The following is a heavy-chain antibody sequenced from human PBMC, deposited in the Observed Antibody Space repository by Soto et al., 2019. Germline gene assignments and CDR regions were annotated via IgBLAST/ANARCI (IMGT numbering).Heavy chain of an antibody. J-gene: IGHJ6*02. CDR1: GFTFSSYG. D-gene: IGHD2-2*01. CDR3: AKRDCIRTSCRQGYYYGMDV. Sequence: QVQLVESGGGVVQPGRSLRLSCAASGFTFSSYGMHWVRQAPGKGLEWVAVISSDGSNKYYADSVKGRFTISRDNSKSTLQLQMNSLRAEDTAVYYCAKRDCIRTSCRQGYYYGMDVWGQGTTVTVSS. V-gene: IGHV3-30*18. CDR2: ISSDGSNK.